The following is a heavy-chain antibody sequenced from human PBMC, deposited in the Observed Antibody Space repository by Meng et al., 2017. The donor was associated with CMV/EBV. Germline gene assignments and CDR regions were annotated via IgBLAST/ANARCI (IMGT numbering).Heavy chain of an antibody. CDR3: ARGAPPTPRYGSGSYFNVPLYYYYGMDV. CDR2: IYYSGST. Sequence: SETLSLTCTVSGGSISSYYWSWIRQPPGKGLERIGYIYYSGSTNYNPSLKSRVTISVDTSKNQFSLKLSSVTAADTAVYYCARGAPPTPRYGSGSYFNVPLYYYYGMDVWGQGTTVTVSS. CDR1: GGSISSYY. V-gene: IGHV4-59*01. J-gene: IGHJ6*02. D-gene: IGHD3-10*01.